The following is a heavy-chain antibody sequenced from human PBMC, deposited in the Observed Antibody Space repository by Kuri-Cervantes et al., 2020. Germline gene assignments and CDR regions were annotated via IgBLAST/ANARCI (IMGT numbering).Heavy chain of an antibody. CDR1: GGSISSYY. J-gene: IGHJ6*03. CDR2: IYYSGST. Sequence: ESLKISCTVSGGSISSYYWRWIRQPPGKGLEWIGYIYYSGSTNYNPSLKSRVTISVDTSKNQFSLKLSSVTAADTALYYCAGHDYYGDYYMDVWGKGTTVTVSS. V-gene: IGHV4-59*08. CDR3: AGHDYYGDYYMDV. D-gene: IGHD3-10*01.